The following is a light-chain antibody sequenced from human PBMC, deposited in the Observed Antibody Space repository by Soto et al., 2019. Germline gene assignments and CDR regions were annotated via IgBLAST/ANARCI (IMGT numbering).Light chain of an antibody. J-gene: IGLJ3*02. Sequence: QPVLTQSPSASASLGASVKLTCSLSSGHSDYAIAWHQQLPEKGPRYLMQVNSDGSHRKGDGIPDRFSGSSSGAERFLTISSLQSEDEADYYCQTWGTGIWVFGRGTKVTVL. V-gene: IGLV4-69*01. CDR2: VNSDGSH. CDR1: SGHSDYA. CDR3: QTWGTGIWV.